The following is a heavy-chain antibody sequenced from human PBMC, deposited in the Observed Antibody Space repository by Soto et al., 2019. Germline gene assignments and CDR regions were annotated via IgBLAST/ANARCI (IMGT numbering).Heavy chain of an antibody. CDR1: GFTFSSYT. CDR2: ITSSGGTT. Sequence: EVQLLESGGGLVPPGGSLRLSCAASGFTFSSYTMNWVRQAPGKGLEWVSAITSSGGTTYYADSVKGRFTVSRDNSENTLSLQKNSLRAEDTAEYYCAKDRGGRAIFGVVIIDGMDVWGQGTTVTVSS. V-gene: IGHV3-23*01. CDR3: AKDRGGRAIFGVVIIDGMDV. D-gene: IGHD3-3*01. J-gene: IGHJ6*02.